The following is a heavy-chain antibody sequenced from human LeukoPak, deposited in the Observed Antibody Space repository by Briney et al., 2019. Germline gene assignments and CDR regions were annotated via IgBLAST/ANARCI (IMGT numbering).Heavy chain of an antibody. CDR1: GGSISSGDYY. Sequence: PSQTLSLTCTVSGGSISSGDYYWSWIRQPPGKGLEWIGNIYYSGSTYYNPSLKSRVTISVDTSKNQFSLKLSSVTAADTAVYYCARVSEWLGLNFDYWGQGTLVTVSS. CDR3: ARVSEWLGLNFDY. J-gene: IGHJ4*02. CDR2: IYYSGST. D-gene: IGHD6-19*01. V-gene: IGHV4-30-4*08.